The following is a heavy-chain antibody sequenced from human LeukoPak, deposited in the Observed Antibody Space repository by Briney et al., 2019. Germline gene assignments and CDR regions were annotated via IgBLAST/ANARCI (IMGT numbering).Heavy chain of an antibody. J-gene: IGHJ5*02. D-gene: IGHD3-10*01. V-gene: IGHV1-2*02. CDR3: ARMYYFDSGSDNWFDP. Sequence: ASVKVSCKASGYTFTSYYMHWVRQAPGQGLEWMGWINPNSGGTNYAQKFQGRVTMTRDTSISTAYMELSRLRSEDTAVYYCARMYYFDSGSDNWFDPWGQGTLVTVSP. CDR2: INPNSGGT. CDR1: GYTFTSYY.